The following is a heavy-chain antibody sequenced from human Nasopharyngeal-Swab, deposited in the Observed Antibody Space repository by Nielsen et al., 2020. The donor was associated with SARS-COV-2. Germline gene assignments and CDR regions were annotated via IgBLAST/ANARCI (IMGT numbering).Heavy chain of an antibody. V-gene: IGHV1-18*01. D-gene: IGHD3-10*01. J-gene: IGHJ4*02. CDR3: ATVYGSVSSPEY. CDR1: GYTFTSFG. Sequence: ASVKVSCKASGYTFTSFGISWVRRAPGQGLEWMGWISSYNGDTHYAHSLQGRITMTTDTSTSTAYLELRSLRSDDTAMYYCATVYGSVSSPEYWGQGTLVTVSS. CDR2: ISSYNGDT.